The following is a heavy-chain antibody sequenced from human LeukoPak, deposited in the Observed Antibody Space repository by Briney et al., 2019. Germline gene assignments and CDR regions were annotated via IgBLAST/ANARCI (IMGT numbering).Heavy chain of an antibody. Sequence: GESLKISCAASGFTFSASWMTWVRQAPGRGLEWVANVDPDANTKNYLDSVKGRFAISRDNARNSLYLQMNSLRVEDTAIYYCARDPAYGALDYWGQGTLVTVSS. CDR2: VDPDANTK. CDR1: GFTFSASW. V-gene: IGHV3-7*01. J-gene: IGHJ4*02. CDR3: ARDPAYGALDY. D-gene: IGHD4-17*01.